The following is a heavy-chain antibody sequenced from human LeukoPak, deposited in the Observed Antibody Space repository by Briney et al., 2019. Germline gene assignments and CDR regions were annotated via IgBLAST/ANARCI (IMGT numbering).Heavy chain of an antibody. D-gene: IGHD3-22*01. J-gene: IGHJ4*02. Sequence: PGGSLRLSCAASGFTFSKYAMNWVRQAPGKGLEWLTFIRYDGSDKYYADSVKGRFTISRDNSRNTLYLQMNSLRAEDTAIYYCAKDRPNYYGSNGHYYRRDGDYWGQGTLVTVSS. CDR1: GFTFSKYA. V-gene: IGHV3-30*02. CDR2: IRYDGSDK. CDR3: AKDRPNYYGSNGHYYRRDGDY.